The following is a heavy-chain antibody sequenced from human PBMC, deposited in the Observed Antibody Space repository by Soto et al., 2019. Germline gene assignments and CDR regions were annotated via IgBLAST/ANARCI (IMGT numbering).Heavy chain of an antibody. J-gene: IGHJ5*02. D-gene: IGHD5-12*01. V-gene: IGHV3-23*01. CDR3: AKVEDLVAASQGWFDP. CDR1: GFTFSSYA. Sequence: GGSLRLSCAASGFTFSSYAMSWVRQAPGKGLEWVSAISGSGGSTYYADSVKGRFTISGENSKNRLYLQMNRLRAEDTVVYYGAKVEDLVAASQGWFDPWGQGTLVTVSS. CDR2: ISGSGGST.